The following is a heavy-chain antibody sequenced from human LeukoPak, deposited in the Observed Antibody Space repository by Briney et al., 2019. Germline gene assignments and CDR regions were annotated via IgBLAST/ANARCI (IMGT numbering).Heavy chain of an antibody. J-gene: IGHJ4*02. CDR1: GFTFSSYA. CDR2: ISYDGSNE. V-gene: IGHV3-30-3*01. D-gene: IGHD1-26*01. Sequence: PGGSLRLSCAGSGFTFSSYAMTWVRQAPGKGLEWVAVISYDGSNEYLADSVKGRFTNSRDNFNNTLYLQMNSLRAEDTAVYYCARDFELYLDYWGQGTLVTVSS. CDR3: ARDFELYLDY.